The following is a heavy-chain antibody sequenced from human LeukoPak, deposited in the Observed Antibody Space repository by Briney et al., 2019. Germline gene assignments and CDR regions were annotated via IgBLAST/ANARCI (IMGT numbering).Heavy chain of an antibody. V-gene: IGHV3-30-3*01. D-gene: IGHD6-13*01. CDR1: GLPFLNYA. J-gene: IGHJ4*02. Sequence: GGTLRLSCVASGLPFLNYAVPWVRQAPGKELEWVALMSYDGDNSYYTDSVKGRFTLSRDNSKNTLYLQMNSLRLEDTAVYYCAREWGAAVDYWGQGTLVTVSS. CDR3: AREWGAAVDY. CDR2: MSYDGDNS.